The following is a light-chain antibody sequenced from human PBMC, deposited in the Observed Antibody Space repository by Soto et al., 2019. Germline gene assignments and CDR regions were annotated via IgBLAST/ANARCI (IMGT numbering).Light chain of an antibody. CDR2: GAS. J-gene: IGKJ3*01. Sequence: EIVLTQSPCTLSLSPGERATLSCRASQSVSSSYLAWYQQKPGQAPRLLMYGASKRATGIPDRFSGSGSGTDFTLTISRLEPEDFAVYFCQQYGSSPPFTFGPGTKVDIK. V-gene: IGKV3-20*01. CDR3: QQYGSSPPFT. CDR1: QSVSSSY.